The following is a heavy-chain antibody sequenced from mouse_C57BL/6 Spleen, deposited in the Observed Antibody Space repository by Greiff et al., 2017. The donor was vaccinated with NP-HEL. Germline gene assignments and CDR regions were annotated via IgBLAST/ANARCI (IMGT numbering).Heavy chain of an antibody. D-gene: IGHD1-1*01. Sequence: VQLQQPGAELVRPGTSVKLSCKASGYTFTSYWMHWVKQRPGQGLEWIGVIDPSDSYTNYNQKFKGKATLTVDKSSSTAYMQLSSLTSEDSAVYYVARGEYDGSSDDYFDYWGKGTTLTVSS. CDR2: IDPSDSYT. J-gene: IGHJ2*01. CDR3: ARGEYDGSSDDYFDY. V-gene: IGHV1-59*01. CDR1: GYTFTSYW.